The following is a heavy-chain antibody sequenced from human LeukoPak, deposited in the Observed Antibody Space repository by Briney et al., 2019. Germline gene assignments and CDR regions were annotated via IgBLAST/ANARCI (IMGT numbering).Heavy chain of an antibody. D-gene: IGHD5-18*01. Sequence: SETLSLTCAVYGGSFSGYYWSWIRQPPGKGLEWIGEINHSGSTNYNPSLKSRVTISVDTSKNQFSLKLSSVTAADTAVYYCARGQLWLSCWGQGTLVTVSS. CDR3: ARGQLWLSC. J-gene: IGHJ4*02. CDR2: INHSGST. V-gene: IGHV4-34*01. CDR1: GGSFSGYY.